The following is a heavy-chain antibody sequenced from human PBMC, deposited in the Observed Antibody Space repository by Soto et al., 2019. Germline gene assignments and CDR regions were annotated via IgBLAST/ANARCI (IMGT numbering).Heavy chain of an antibody. CDR2: ISGSGGST. Sequence: EVQLLESGGGLVQPGGSLRLSCAASGFTFSSYAMSWVRHAPGKGLEWVSAISGSGGSTYYADSVKGRFTISRDNSKNTLYLQMNSLRAEDTAVYYCAKDLRFGDLIGRIDYWGQGTLVTVSS. CDR3: AKDLRFGDLIGRIDY. J-gene: IGHJ4*02. D-gene: IGHD3-10*01. CDR1: GFTFSSYA. V-gene: IGHV3-23*01.